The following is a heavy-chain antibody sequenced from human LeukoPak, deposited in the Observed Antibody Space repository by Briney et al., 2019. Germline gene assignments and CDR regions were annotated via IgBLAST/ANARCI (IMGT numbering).Heavy chain of an antibody. J-gene: IGHJ4*02. CDR2: ISYDGSNK. CDR1: GFTFGSYG. V-gene: IGHV3-30*19. CDR3: AENSALEY. Sequence: PGRSLRLSCAASGFTFGSYGMHWVRQAPGKGLEWVAVISYDGSNKYYADSVKGRFTISRDNSKNTLYLQMNSLRAEDTAVYYCAENSALEYWGQGTLVTVSS. D-gene: IGHD1/OR15-1a*01.